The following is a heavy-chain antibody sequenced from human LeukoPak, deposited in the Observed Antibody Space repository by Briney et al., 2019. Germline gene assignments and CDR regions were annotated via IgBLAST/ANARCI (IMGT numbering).Heavy chain of an antibody. D-gene: IGHD3-10*01. CDR1: GFTFGNHW. CDR2: IKEDGSET. CDR3: ARERGFFLFDY. V-gene: IGHV3-7*01. J-gene: IGHJ4*02. Sequence: GGSLRLSCAASGFTFGNHWTTWVRQAPGKGLEWLAHIKEDGSETAYVDSVRGRFTISRDNAKNSLYLQMSSLRDEDTAVYYCARERGFFLFDYWGQGTLVSVSS.